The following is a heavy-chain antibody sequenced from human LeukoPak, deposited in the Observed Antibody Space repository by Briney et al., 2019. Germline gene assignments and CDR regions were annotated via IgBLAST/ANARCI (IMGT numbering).Heavy chain of an antibody. CDR1: GGSVSSTNG. CDR2: VHLDGRT. V-gene: IGHV4-4*02. D-gene: IGHD6-25*01. J-gene: IGHJ4*02. CDR3: AREGGFYRPLDY. Sequence: SETLSLTCGVSGGSVSSTNGWTWIRQPPGKGLEWIGEVHLDGRTNFNPSLKSRLTMSVDLSENHVSLKLTSVTAADTAVYYCAREGGFYRPLDYSGQGTLVTVSS.